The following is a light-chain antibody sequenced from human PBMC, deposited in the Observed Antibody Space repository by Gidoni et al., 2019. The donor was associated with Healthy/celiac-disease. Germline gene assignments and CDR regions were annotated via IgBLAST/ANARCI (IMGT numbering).Light chain of an antibody. V-gene: IGLV1-47*01. CDR2: RNK. CDR3: AAWEDSLSGPV. CDR1: RSNIGSNY. Sequence: QSVLTQPPSASGPPGQRVTLSCSGSRSNIGSNYVYWYKQLPGTAPKLLIYRNKQRPSGVPDRFSGAKSGTSASLAISGRRSEEEADYYCAAWEDSLSGPVFGGGTKLTVL. J-gene: IGLJ3*02.